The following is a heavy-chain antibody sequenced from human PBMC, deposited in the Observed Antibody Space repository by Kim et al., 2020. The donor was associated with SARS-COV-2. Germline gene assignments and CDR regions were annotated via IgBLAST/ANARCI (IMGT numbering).Heavy chain of an antibody. Sequence: GGSLRLSCAASGFTVSSNYMSWVRQAPGKGLEWVSVIYSGGSTYYADSVKGRFTISRDNSKNTLYLQMNSLRAEDTAVYYCASRIYIVANRYAFDIWGQGTMVTVSS. J-gene: IGHJ3*02. CDR1: GFTVSSNY. D-gene: IGHD2-15*01. V-gene: IGHV3-53*01. CDR2: IYSGGST. CDR3: ASRIYIVANRYAFDI.